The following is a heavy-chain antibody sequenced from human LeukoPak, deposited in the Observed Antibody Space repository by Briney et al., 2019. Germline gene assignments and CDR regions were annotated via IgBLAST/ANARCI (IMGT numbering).Heavy chain of an antibody. V-gene: IGHV1-46*01. CDR1: GYIFTNYY. J-gene: IGHJ6*02. CDR3: ARDLSYCGGDCYFLLSYSYGMDV. D-gene: IGHD2-21*02. CDR2: INPSGGNT. Sequence: ASVKVSCKTSGYIFTNYYMHWVRQAPGQGLEWMGIINPSGGNTSNAQEFQGRVTMTRDTSTSTVYMELSSLGSEDTAVYYCARDLSYCGGDCYFLLSYSYGMDVWGQGTTVTVSS.